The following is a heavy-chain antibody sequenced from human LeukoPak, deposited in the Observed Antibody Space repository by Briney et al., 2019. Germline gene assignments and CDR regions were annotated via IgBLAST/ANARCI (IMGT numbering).Heavy chain of an antibody. CDR1: GFTFSSYA. D-gene: IGHD3-3*01. CDR2: TLYDGSNI. Sequence: PGRSLRLSCAASGFTFSSYAMHWVRQAPGKGLEWVAVTLYDGSNIYYGDSVKGRFTISRDNSENTLYLQMNSLRPEDTAVYYCARGRLLYFGKRGDYWGQGTLVTVSS. V-gene: IGHV3-30*04. J-gene: IGHJ4*02. CDR3: ARGRLLYFGKRGDY.